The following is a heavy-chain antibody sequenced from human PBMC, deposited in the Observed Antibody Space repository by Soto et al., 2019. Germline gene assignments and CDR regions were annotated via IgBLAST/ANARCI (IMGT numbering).Heavy chain of an antibody. CDR2: MNPNSGNT. V-gene: IGHV1-8*01. Sequence: ASVKVSCKASGYTFTSYDINWVRQATGQGLVWMGWMNPNSGNTGYAQKFQGRVTMTRNTSISTAYMELSSLRSEDTAVYYCARDPIYCSGGSCYHDSLDYWGQGTLVTVSS. CDR1: GYTFTSYD. J-gene: IGHJ4*02. D-gene: IGHD2-15*01. CDR3: ARDPIYCSGGSCYHDSLDY.